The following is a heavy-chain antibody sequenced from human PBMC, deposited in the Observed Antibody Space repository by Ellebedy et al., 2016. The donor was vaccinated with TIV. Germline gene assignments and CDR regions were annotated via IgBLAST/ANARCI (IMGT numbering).Heavy chain of an antibody. J-gene: IGHJ4*02. CDR3: ARGDSLSGLDY. V-gene: IGHV4-31*03. Sequence: TLSLTCTVSGYSISSGYYWSWIRQHPGKGLEYIGYISYSGSTYYNPSLKSRLTISVDTSKNQFSLKLSSVTAADTAVYYCARGDSLSGLDYWGQGTLVTVSS. CDR1: GYSISSGYY. D-gene: IGHD2-15*01. CDR2: ISYSGST.